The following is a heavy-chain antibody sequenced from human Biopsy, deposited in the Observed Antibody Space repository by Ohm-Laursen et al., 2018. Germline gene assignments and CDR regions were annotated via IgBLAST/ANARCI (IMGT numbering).Heavy chain of an antibody. Sequence: SLRLSCAAPGFTFSKYAMSWVRQAPGKGLEWVASISEDGTNKYYEDSVKGRFTVSRDNSKNTLYLQMNSLRAEDTAVFYCAKDRGVARTYYYYPYGMDVWGQGTTVTVSS. V-gene: IGHV3-30*18. CDR2: ISEDGTNK. D-gene: IGHD3-10*01. J-gene: IGHJ6*02. CDR1: GFTFSKYA. CDR3: AKDRGVARTYYYYPYGMDV.